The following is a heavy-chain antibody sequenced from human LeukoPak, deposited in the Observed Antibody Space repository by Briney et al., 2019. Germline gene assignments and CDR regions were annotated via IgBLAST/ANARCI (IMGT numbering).Heavy chain of an antibody. CDR3: VSAPTYSTTWYSDY. CDR1: GYSFTSYW. D-gene: IGHD6-13*01. V-gene: IGHV5-51*01. J-gene: IGHJ4*02. Sequence: GESLKISCKGSGYSFTSYWIGWVRQMPRKGLEWMGITYPGDSDTRYSPSFEGQVTISADKSISTAYLQWSSLKASDTAMYYCVSAPTYSTTWYSDYWGQGTLVSVSS. CDR2: TYPGDSDT.